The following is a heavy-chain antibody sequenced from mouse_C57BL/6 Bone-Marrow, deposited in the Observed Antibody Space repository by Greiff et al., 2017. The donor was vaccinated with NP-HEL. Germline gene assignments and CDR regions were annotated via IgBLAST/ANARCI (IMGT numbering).Heavy chain of an antibody. CDR3: ARAPAVGNGYFDY. CDR2: IDPSDSYT. V-gene: IGHV1-50*01. CDR1: GYTFTSYW. J-gene: IGHJ2*01. Sequence: QVQLQQPGAELVKPGASVKLSCKASGYTFTSYWMQWVKQRPGQGLEWIGEIDPSDSYTNYNQKFKGKATLTVDTSSSTAYMQLSSLTSEDSAVYGCARAPAVGNGYFDYWGQGTTLTVSS. D-gene: IGHD2-1*01.